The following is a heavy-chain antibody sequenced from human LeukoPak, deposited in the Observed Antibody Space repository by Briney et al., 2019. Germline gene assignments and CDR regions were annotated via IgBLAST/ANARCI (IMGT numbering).Heavy chain of an antibody. V-gene: IGHV4-30-4*08. D-gene: IGHD3-3*01. CDR1: NDSIILGDYY. Sequence: SETLSLTCTVSNDSIILGDYYWSWIRQPPGKGLEWIGYIYYSGTTYYNPSLESRVTISIDTSRNQFSLKLTTMTAADTAAYYCARAFGGVIINGGWFDPWGQGAQVTVSS. CDR2: IYYSGTT. CDR3: ARAFGGVIINGGWFDP. J-gene: IGHJ5*02.